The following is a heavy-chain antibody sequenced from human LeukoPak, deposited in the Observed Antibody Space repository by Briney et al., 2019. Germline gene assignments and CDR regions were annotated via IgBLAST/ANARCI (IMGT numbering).Heavy chain of an antibody. J-gene: IGHJ4*02. CDR2: IYYSGST. CDR1: GGSISSYY. V-gene: IGHV4-59*01. D-gene: IGHD2-21*01. Sequence: SETLSLTCTVSGGSISSYYWSWIRQPPGKGLEWIGYIYYSGSTNYNPSLESRVTISVDTSKNQFSLKLSSVTAADTAVYYCARDRWGYYFDYWGQGTLVTVSS. CDR3: ARDRWGYYFDY.